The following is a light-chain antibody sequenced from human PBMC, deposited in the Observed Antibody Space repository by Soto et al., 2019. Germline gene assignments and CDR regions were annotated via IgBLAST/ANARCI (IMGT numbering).Light chain of an antibody. V-gene: IGKV2-28*01. CDR3: MQTLQTWT. J-gene: IGKJ1*01. CDR1: QSLLHSNGYTY. CDR2: WGS. Sequence: DLVMTQSPLSLPVTPGEPASISCRSSQSLLHSNGYTYLHWCLQKPGQSPQLLIYWGSNRASGVPDRFSGSGSGTEFTLKISRVEAEDAGVYYCMQTLQTWTFGQGTKVDIK.